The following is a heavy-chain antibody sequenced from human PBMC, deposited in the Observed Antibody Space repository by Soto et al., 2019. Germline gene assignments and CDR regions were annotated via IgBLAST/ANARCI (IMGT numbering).Heavy chain of an antibody. J-gene: IGHJ3*02. Sequence: EVQLVESGGGLVQPGRSLRLSCAASGFAFDDYAMHWVRQAPGKGLEWVSGISWNSGSIDYADSVKGRFTISRDNAKNSLYLQMNSLRAEDTALYYCAKDGVAGTHAFDIWGQGTTVTVSS. CDR1: GFAFDDYA. CDR2: ISWNSGSI. D-gene: IGHD1-1*01. CDR3: AKDGVAGTHAFDI. V-gene: IGHV3-9*01.